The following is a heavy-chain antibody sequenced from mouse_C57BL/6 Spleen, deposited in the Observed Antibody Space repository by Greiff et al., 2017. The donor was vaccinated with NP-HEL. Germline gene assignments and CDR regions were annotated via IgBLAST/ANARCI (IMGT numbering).Heavy chain of an antibody. V-gene: IGHV5-17*01. Sequence: EVKLQESGGGLVKPGGSLKLSCAASGFTFSDYGMHWVRQAPEKGLEWVAYISSGSSTIYYADTVKGRFTISRDNAKNTLFLQMTSLRSEDTAMYYCARRLTGFSYAMDYWGQGTSVTVSS. CDR3: ARRLTGFSYAMDY. J-gene: IGHJ4*01. CDR1: GFTFSDYG. D-gene: IGHD4-1*01. CDR2: ISSGSSTI.